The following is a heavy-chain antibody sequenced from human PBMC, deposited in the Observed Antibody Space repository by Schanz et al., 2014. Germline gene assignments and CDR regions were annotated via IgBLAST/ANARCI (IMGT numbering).Heavy chain of an antibody. V-gene: IGHV1-69*02. D-gene: IGHD6-13*01. J-gene: IGHJ4*02. CDR3: ASSGAGYSSSWDFAY. Sequence: QVQLVQSGAEVKKPGSSVKVSCKASGGTFSTYTISWVRQAPGQGLEWMGRIIPILGIANYAQKFQGRVTITADKSTYTAYMDVSSLRSEDTAVYYCASSGAGYSSSWDFAYWGQGTLVTVSS. CDR1: GGTFSTYT. CDR2: IIPILGIA.